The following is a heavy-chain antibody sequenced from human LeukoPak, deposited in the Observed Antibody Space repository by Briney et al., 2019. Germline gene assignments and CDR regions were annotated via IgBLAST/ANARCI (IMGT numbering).Heavy chain of an antibody. CDR3: ARESSTVAHSMIRDWLDP. J-gene: IGHJ5*02. V-gene: IGHV4-38-2*02. D-gene: IGHD6-19*01. CDR1: GYSINFGHL. Sequence: SETLSLTCDVSGYSINFGHLWGWIRQPPGEGLEWIASINHSGRTYYTPSLKSRVTVSVDTLKNQFSLKVTPVTAEDTAMYFCARESSTVAHSMIRDWLDPWGQGTLVTVSS. CDR2: INHSGRT.